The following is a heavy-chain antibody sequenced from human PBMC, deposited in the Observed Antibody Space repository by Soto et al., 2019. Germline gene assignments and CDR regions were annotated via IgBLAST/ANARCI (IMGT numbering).Heavy chain of an antibody. V-gene: IGHV4-31*03. CDR3: AGVQVVVVAATD. CDR1: GGSISSGGYC. CDR2: IYYSGST. Sequence: SETLSLTCTVSGGSISSGGYCWSWIRQHPGKGLEWIGYIYYSGSTYYNPSLKSRVTISVDTSKNQFSLKLSSVTAADTAVYYCAGVQVVVVAATDWGQGTLVTVSS. D-gene: IGHD2-15*01. J-gene: IGHJ4*02.